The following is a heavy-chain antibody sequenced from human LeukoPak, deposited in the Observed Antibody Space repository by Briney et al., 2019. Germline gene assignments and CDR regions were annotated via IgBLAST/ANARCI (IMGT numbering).Heavy chain of an antibody. CDR1: GYSITSAYY. Sequence: SETLSLTCTVSGYSITSAYYWGWIRQPPGKGLEWIGSFFLKGSTYYNPSLKSRVTISVDTSKNQFSLKLSSVTAADTAVYYCARVASSGSRGYYYYYYYMDVWGKGTTVTVSS. CDR2: FFLKGST. V-gene: IGHV4-38-2*02. J-gene: IGHJ6*03. CDR3: ARVASSGSRGYYYYYYYMDV. D-gene: IGHD3-22*01.